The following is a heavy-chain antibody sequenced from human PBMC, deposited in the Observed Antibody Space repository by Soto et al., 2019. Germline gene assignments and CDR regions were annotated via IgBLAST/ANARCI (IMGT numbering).Heavy chain of an antibody. V-gene: IGHV1-18*04. CDR2: ISTYNANT. Sequence: RASVKVSCKASGYTFSSYGISWVRQAPGQGLEWMGWISTYNANTNYAQKLQGRVTMTTDTSTSTVYMELRSLRSDDTAVYYCATYRYYYGVDVWGQGTTVTSP. CDR3: ATYRYYYGVDV. CDR1: GYTFSSYG. J-gene: IGHJ6*02.